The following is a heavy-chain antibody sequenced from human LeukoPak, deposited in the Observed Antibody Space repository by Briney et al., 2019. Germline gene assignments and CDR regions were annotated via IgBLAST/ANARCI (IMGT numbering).Heavy chain of an antibody. J-gene: IGHJ4*02. V-gene: IGHV4-59*01. CDR3: ARAVYSSIPLDY. Sequence: SETLSLTCTVSGGSISSYYWSWIRQPPGKGLEWIGYIYYSGSTNYNPSLKSRVTISVDTSKNQFSLKLSSVTAADTAVYYCARAVYSSIPLDYWGQGTLVTVSS. CDR2: IYYSGST. D-gene: IGHD6-13*01. CDR1: GGSISSYY.